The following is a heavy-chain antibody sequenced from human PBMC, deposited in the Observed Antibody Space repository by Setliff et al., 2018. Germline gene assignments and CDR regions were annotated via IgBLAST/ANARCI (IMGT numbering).Heavy chain of an antibody. CDR2: IYYSGST. J-gene: IGHJ6*02. Sequence: SDTLSLTCTVSGGSISSSSYYWGWIRQPPGKGLEWIGSIYYSGSTYYNPSLKSRVTISVETSKNQFSLKLSSVTAADTAVYYCARAAGYSSSWYHYYYGMDVWGQGTTVTVSS. D-gene: IGHD6-13*01. CDR1: GGSISSSSYY. CDR3: ARAAGYSSSWYHYYYGMDV. V-gene: IGHV4-39*01.